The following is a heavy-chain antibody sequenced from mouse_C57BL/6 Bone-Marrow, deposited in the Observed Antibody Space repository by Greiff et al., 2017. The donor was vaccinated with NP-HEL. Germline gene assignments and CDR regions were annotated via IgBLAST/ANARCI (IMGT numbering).Heavy chain of an antibody. CDR2: IHPTCGST. V-gene: IGHV1-64*01. CDR1: GYTFTSYW. Sequence: VQLQQPGAELVKPGASVKLSCKASGYTFTSYWMHWVKQRPGQGLEWIGMIHPTCGSTTYPEKFTSKAPLTVDKSSSTAYMQLSSLTSEDTAVDYCAGHDGYWLAYWGQGTLVTVSA. J-gene: IGHJ3*01. D-gene: IGHD2-3*01. CDR3: AGHDGYWLAY.